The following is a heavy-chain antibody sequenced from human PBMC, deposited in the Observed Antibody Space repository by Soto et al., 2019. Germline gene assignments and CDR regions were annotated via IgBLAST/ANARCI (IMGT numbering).Heavy chain of an antibody. Sequence: SETLSLTCTVSGGSISSYYWSWIRQPAGKGLEWIGRIYTSGSTNYNPSLKSRVTMSVDTSKNQFSLKLSSVTAADTAVYYCARDPGDSSGYPYYFDYWGQGTLVTVSS. D-gene: IGHD3-22*01. V-gene: IGHV4-4*07. CDR1: GGSISSYY. CDR3: ARDPGDSSGYPYYFDY. CDR2: IYTSGST. J-gene: IGHJ4*02.